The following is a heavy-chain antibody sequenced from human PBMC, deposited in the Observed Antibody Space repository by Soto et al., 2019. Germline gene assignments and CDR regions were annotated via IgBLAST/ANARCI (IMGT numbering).Heavy chain of an antibody. CDR3: ENEVDCSSTSCYAPNFDY. V-gene: IGHV3-30*18. CDR2: ISYDGSNK. D-gene: IGHD2-2*01. Sequence: QVQLVESGGGVVQPGRSLRLSCAASGFTFSSYGMHWVRQAPGKGLEWVAVISYDGSNKYYADSVKGRFTISRDNSKNTLYLQMNSLRAEDTAVYYCENEVDCSSTSCYAPNFDYWGQGTLVTVSS. CDR1: GFTFSSYG. J-gene: IGHJ4*02.